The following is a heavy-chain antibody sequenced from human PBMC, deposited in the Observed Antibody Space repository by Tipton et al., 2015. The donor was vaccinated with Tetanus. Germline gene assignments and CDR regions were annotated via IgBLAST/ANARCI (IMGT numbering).Heavy chain of an antibody. D-gene: IGHD3-22*01. V-gene: IGHV3-7*03. CDR3: ARDSKRSGYYSYYYYYGMDV. CDR2: IKQDGSEK. J-gene: IGHJ6*02. Sequence: SLRLSCAASGFTFSSYWMSWVRRAPGKGLEWVANIKQDGSEKYYVDSVKGRFTISRDNAKNSLYLQMNSLRAEDTAVYYCARDSKRSGYYSYYYYYGMDVWGQGTTVTVSS. CDR1: GFTFSSYW.